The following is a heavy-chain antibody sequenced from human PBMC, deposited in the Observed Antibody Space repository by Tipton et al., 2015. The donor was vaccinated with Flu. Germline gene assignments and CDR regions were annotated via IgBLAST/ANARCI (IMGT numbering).Heavy chain of an antibody. CDR2: INSDGSST. CDR3: ARFRFFYGSGSYFETAAHSWFDP. V-gene: IGHV3-74*01. CDR1: GFTFSSYW. D-gene: IGHD3-10*01. Sequence: GSLRLSCAASGFTFSSYWMHWVRQAPGKGLVWASRINSDGSSTSYADSVKGRFTISRDNAKNTLYLQMNSLRAEDTAVYYCARFRFFYGSGSYFETAAHSWFDPWGQGTLVSVSS. J-gene: IGHJ5*02.